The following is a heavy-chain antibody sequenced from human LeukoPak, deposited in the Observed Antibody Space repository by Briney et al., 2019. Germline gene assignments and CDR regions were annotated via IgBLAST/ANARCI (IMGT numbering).Heavy chain of an antibody. J-gene: IGHJ4*02. D-gene: IGHD5-18*01. CDR1: GFTFSSYA. Sequence: GGTLRLSCAASGFTFSSYAMSWVRQAPGKGLEWVSAISGSGGSTYYADSVKGRFTISRDNSKNTLYLQMNSLRAEDTAVYYCAKGYSYGYLYYFDYWGQGTLVTVSS. CDR3: AKGYSYGYLYYFDY. CDR2: ISGSGGST. V-gene: IGHV3-23*01.